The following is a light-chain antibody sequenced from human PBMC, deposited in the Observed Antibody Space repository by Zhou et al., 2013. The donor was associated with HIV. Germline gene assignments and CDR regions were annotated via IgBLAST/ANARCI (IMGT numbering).Light chain of an antibody. CDR3: LQHNSYPWT. Sequence: DIQLTQSPSSVSASVGDRVTITCRASQDVGKWLAWYQQKPGKAPKLLIYGASSLHGGVPSRFSGGGSGTEFTLTISSLQPEDFAIYYCLQHNSYPWTFGQGTKVEI. V-gene: IGKV1D-12*01. J-gene: IGKJ1*01. CDR1: QDVGKW. CDR2: GAS.